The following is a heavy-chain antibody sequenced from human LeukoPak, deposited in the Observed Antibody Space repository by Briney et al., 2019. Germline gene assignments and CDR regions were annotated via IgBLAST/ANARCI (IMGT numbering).Heavy chain of an antibody. Sequence: PGGSLRLSCAASGFTFSSYSMTWVRHAPGKGLEWVSYISSSSSTIYYADSVKGRFTISRDNAKNSLYLQMNSLRAEDTAVYNCARDWGYYYDTPYYYGMDVWGQGTTVTVSS. CDR2: ISSSSSTI. V-gene: IGHV3-48*01. J-gene: IGHJ6*02. CDR1: GFTFSSYS. CDR3: ARDWGYYYDTPYYYGMDV. D-gene: IGHD3-22*01.